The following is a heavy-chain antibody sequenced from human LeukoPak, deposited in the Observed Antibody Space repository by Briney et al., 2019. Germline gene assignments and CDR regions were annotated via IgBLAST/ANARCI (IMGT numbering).Heavy chain of an antibody. Sequence: EASVKVSCKVSGYTLTELSMHWVRQAPGKGLEWIGGFDPEDGETIYAQKFQGRVTMTEDTSTDTAYMELSSLRSEDTAVYYCFVTVAGGDPPDAFDIWGQGTMVTVSS. V-gene: IGHV1-24*01. CDR2: FDPEDGET. D-gene: IGHD2-21*02. CDR3: FVTVAGGDPPDAFDI. CDR1: GYTLTELS. J-gene: IGHJ3*02.